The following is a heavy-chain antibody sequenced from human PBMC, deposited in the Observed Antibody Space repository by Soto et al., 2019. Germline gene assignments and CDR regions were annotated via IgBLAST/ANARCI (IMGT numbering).Heavy chain of an antibody. V-gene: IGHV4-30-4*01. CDR3: ARGPAGDKVHY. J-gene: IGHJ4*02. CDR1: RGSISSAVYC. Sequence: SETLSLTCPVSRGSISSAVYCWSWIRQSPDKGLEWIGHIYDGGTTYSSPSLKGRVTISADTSETQFSLKLNSVRAADTAVYYCARGPAGDKVHYWGQG. CDR2: IYDGGTT. D-gene: IGHD7-27*01.